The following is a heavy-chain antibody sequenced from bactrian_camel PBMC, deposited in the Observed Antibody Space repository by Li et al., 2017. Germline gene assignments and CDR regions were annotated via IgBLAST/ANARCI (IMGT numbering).Heavy chain of an antibody. D-gene: IGHD2*01. CDR1: SRSLYY. Sequence: HVQLVESGGGSVQSGGSLRLACSFSRSLYYMAWFRQAPGKEREGVASITSGGTTRYSESVKGRFTISKDSDKNILYLQMNNLKPEDTAMYYCAAKSVLSKSLALDDYNDWGQGTQVTVS. CDR3: AAKSVLSKSLALDDYND. CDR2: ITSGGTT. V-gene: IGHV3S53*01. J-gene: IGHJ4*01.